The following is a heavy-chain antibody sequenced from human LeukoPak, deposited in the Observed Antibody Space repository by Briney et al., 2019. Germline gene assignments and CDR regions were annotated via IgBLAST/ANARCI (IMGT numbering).Heavy chain of an antibody. Sequence: PSETLSLTCTVSGGSISSYHWSWIRQPAGKGLEWIGRLYTSGGTSYNPSLKSRVSMSVDTSKSQFSLELNSVTAADTAVYYCARSGSYANDAFHIWGQGTMVTVSS. V-gene: IGHV4-4*07. CDR1: GGSISSYH. D-gene: IGHD1-26*01. J-gene: IGHJ3*02. CDR3: ARSGSYANDAFHI. CDR2: LYTSGGT.